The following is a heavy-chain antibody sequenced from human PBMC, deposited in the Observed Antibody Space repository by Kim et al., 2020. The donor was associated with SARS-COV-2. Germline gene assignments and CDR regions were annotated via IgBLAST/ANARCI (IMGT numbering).Heavy chain of an antibody. V-gene: IGHV3-23*01. CDR3: AKDGRWPKDAFDI. J-gene: IGHJ3*02. Sequence: GGSLRLSCTASGFTLSAYGMSWVRQAPGEGLEWVSAISGGSGVTYYPVSVEGRFIISRDNSKNILFLQMNGLRAEDTAVYYCAKDGRWPKDAFDIWGQGTMVTVSS. CDR1: GFTLSAYG. CDR2: ISGGSGVT. D-gene: IGHD1-26*01.